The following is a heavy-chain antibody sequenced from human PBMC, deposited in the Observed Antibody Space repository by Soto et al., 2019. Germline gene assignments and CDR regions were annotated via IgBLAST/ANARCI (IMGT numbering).Heavy chain of an antibody. D-gene: IGHD4-17*01. V-gene: IGHV3-9*01. Sequence: LRLSCAASGFTFDDYVMHWVRQAPGKGLEWVSGISWNSGSIGYADSVKGRFTISRDNAKNSPYLQMNSLRAEDTALYYCAKAIDYGDYASDYWGQGTLVTVSS. J-gene: IGHJ4*02. CDR1: GFTFDDYV. CDR3: AKAIDYGDYASDY. CDR2: ISWNSGSI.